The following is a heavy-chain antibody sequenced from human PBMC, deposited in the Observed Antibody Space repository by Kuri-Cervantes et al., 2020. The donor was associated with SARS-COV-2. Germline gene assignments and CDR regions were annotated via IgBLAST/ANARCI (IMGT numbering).Heavy chain of an antibody. Sequence: GGSLRLPCAASGFTFSGSAMHWVRQASGKGLEWVGRIRSKANSYATAYAASVKGRFTISRDDSKNTAYLQMNSLKTEDTAVYYCTTDYSNFSYWGQGTLVTVSS. CDR3: TTDYSNFSY. CDR2: IRSKANSYAT. CDR1: GFTFSGSA. D-gene: IGHD4-11*01. J-gene: IGHJ4*02. V-gene: IGHV3-73*01.